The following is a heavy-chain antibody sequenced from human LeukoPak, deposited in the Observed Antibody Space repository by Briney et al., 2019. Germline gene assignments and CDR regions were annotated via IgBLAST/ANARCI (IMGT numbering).Heavy chain of an antibody. CDR3: ARRRKKWLARAFDI. Sequence: SETLSLTCTVSGGSISTYYWSWIRQPPGKGLEWIGYIYYNGRTNYNPSLKSRVTISLDTSKNQFSLKLSSVTAADTAVYYCARRRKKWLARAFDIWGQGTMVTVSS. CDR1: GGSISTYY. V-gene: IGHV4-59*12. J-gene: IGHJ3*02. CDR2: IYYNGRT. D-gene: IGHD6-19*01.